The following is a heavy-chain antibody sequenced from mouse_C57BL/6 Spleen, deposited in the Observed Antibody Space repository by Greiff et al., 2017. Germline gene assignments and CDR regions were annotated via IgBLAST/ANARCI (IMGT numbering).Heavy chain of an antibody. CDR3: ARSGYGSPYAMDY. J-gene: IGHJ4*01. CDR1: GFTFTSYG. D-gene: IGHD1-1*01. V-gene: IGHV1-81*01. Sequence: LLESGAELARPGASVKLSCKASGFTFTSYGISWVKQRTGQGLEWIGEIYPRSGNTYYNEKFKGQATLTVDNSTSTVYMELRSLTSEDATVYFCARSGYGSPYAMDYWGQGTSVTVSS. CDR2: IYPRSGNT.